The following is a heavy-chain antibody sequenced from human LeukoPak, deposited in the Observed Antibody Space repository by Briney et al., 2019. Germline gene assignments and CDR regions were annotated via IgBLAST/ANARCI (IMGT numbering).Heavy chain of an antibody. CDR2: IYPGDSDT. D-gene: IGHD6-19*01. Sequence: GESLKISCKGSGYSFTSYWIGWVRQMPGKGLEWMGIIYPGDSDTRYSPSFQGQVTISADKSISTAYLQWSSLKASDTAMYYCARQDSSGRYGNRGAFDIWGQGTMVTVSS. J-gene: IGHJ3*02. CDR3: ARQDSSGRYGNRGAFDI. CDR1: GYSFTSYW. V-gene: IGHV5-51*01.